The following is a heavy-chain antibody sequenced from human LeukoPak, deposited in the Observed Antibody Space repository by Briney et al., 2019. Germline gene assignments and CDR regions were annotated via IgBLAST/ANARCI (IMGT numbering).Heavy chain of an antibody. CDR1: GYTFTSYY. D-gene: IGHD5-24*01. J-gene: IGHJ4*02. CDR2: INPNSGGT. Sequence: ASVKVSCKASGYTFTSYYMHWVRQAPGQGLEWMGWINPNSGGTNYAQKFQGRVTMTRDTSISTAYMELSRLRSDDTAVYYCARVARDGYNYFDYWGQGTLVTVSS. CDR3: ARVARDGYNYFDY. V-gene: IGHV1-2*02.